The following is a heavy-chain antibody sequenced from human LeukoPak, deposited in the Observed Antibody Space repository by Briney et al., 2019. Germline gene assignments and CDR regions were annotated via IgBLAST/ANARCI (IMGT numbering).Heavy chain of an antibody. V-gene: IGHV3-21*04. J-gene: IGHJ4*02. CDR2: ISSSSSYI. CDR3: AKDRAGYVEYYFDY. D-gene: IGHD5-12*01. CDR1: GFTFSSYS. Sequence: PGGSLRLSCAASGFTFSSYSMNWGLQAPGKGLQWVSSISSSSSYIYYADSVKGRFTISRDNAKNSLYLQMNNLRAEDTAVYYCAKDRAGYVEYYFDYWGQGTLVTVSS.